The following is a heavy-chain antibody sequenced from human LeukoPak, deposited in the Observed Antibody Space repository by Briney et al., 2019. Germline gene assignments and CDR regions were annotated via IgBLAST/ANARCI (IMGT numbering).Heavy chain of an antibody. J-gene: IGHJ4*02. Sequence: GASVKVSCKASGGTFSSYAISWVRQAPGQGLEWMGGIIPIFGTANYAQEFQGRVTITADESTSTAYMELSSLRSEDTAVYYCARGGDYGKIFDYWGQGTLVTVSS. V-gene: IGHV1-69*13. CDR1: GGTFSSYA. D-gene: IGHD4-17*01. CDR3: ARGGDYGKIFDY. CDR2: IIPIFGTA.